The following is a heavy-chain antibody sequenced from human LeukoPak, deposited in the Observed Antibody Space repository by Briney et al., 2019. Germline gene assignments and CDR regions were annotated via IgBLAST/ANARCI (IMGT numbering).Heavy chain of an antibody. CDR3: AYAKSIAASYYFDY. Sequence: GASLKDSCKASGYTFTSDEINWGRQATGQRLEWMGWMNLNGGNAGYAQKFQGRVTMNRNTSISTAYMELSSLRSEDTAVYYCAYAKSIAASYYFDYWGQGTLVTVCS. CDR2: MNLNGGNA. V-gene: IGHV1-8*01. CDR1: GYTFTSDE. J-gene: IGHJ4*02. D-gene: IGHD6-6*01.